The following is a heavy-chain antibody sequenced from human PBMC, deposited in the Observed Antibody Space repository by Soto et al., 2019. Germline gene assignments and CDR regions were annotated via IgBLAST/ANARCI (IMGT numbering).Heavy chain of an antibody. CDR2: ISSSGNTI. D-gene: IGHD6-19*01. J-gene: IGHJ4*02. CDR3: AREDSVAVAVLDY. V-gene: IGHV3-48*03. Sequence: PGGSLRLSCVASKFTFSNYEMNWVRQAPGKGLEWVSYISSSGNTIFYADSVKGRFTISRDNAKNSLHLQMNSLRAEDTAVYYCAREDSVAVAVLDYWGQGTLVTVSS. CDR1: KFTFSNYE.